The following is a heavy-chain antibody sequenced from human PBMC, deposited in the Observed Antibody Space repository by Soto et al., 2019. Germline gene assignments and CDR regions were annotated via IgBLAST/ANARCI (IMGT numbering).Heavy chain of an antibody. Sequence: CGSLILSCSTIGFTFCSFWLHWARQAPGKGLVWVSRINSDGSSTSYADSVKGRFTISRDNVKNTLYLQMNSLRAEDTAVYYCARGYYGSGSYTLDVWGQGT. CDR2: INSDGSST. CDR3: ARGYYGSGSYTLDV. J-gene: IGHJ6*02. V-gene: IGHV3-74*01. CDR1: GFTFCSFW. D-gene: IGHD3-10*01.